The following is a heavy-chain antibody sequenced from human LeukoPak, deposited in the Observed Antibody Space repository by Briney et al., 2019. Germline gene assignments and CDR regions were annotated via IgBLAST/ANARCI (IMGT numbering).Heavy chain of an antibody. CDR2: ISSGGSTI. D-gene: IGHD1-26*01. CDR3: ARGGGSYPFFDY. J-gene: IGHJ4*02. V-gene: IGHV3-48*03. CDR1: GFTFSSYE. Sequence: GGSLRLSCAASGFTFSSYEMNWVRQAPGKGLEWVSYISSGGSTIYYADSVKGRFTISRDNAKNSLYLQMNSLRAEDTAVYYCARGGGSYPFFDYWGQGTLVTVSS.